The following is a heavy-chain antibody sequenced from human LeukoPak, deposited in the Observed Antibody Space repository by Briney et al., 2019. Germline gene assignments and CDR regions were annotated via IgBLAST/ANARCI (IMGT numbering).Heavy chain of an antibody. CDR3: TKGVTLLRGASDY. CDR1: GFTFDDYA. Sequence: GGSLRLSSAASGFTFDDYAMHWVRQAPGKGLEWVSGISWNSGSIGYADSVKGRFTISRDNAKNSLYLQMNSLRAEDTALYYCTKGVTLLRGASDYWGQGTLVTVSS. CDR2: ISWNSGSI. V-gene: IGHV3-9*01. D-gene: IGHD3-10*01. J-gene: IGHJ4*02.